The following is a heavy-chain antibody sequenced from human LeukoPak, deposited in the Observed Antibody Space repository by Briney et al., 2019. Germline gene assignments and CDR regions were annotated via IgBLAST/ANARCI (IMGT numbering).Heavy chain of an antibody. Sequence: GGSLRLSCEASGFTFTTYSMTWVRQAPGKGLEWVSIISSGSSATFSADALKGRFTISRDDAKNLLYLDMNSLRAEDTAIYYCAAYRQVQVPFECWGQGTLVTVSS. CDR3: AAYRQVQVPFEC. CDR2: ISSGSSAT. J-gene: IGHJ4*02. V-gene: IGHV3-21*04. D-gene: IGHD5-18*01. CDR1: GFTFTTYS.